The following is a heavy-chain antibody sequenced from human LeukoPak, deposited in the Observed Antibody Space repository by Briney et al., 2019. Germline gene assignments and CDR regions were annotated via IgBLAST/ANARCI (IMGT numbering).Heavy chain of an antibody. D-gene: IGHD7-27*01. CDR3: ARDPPGDLADY. CDR1: GGSISNYY. Sequence: SETLSLTCTVSGGSISNYYWSWIRQPPGKGLEWIGYIYYSGTTNYSPSLKSRVTISVDTSKNQFSLKLSSVTAADTAVYYCARDPPGDLADYWGQGTLVTVSS. J-gene: IGHJ4*02. CDR2: IYYSGTT. V-gene: IGHV4-59*01.